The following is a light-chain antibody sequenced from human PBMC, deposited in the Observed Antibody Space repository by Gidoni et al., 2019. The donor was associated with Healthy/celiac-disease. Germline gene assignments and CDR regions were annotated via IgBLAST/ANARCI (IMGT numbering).Light chain of an antibody. J-gene: IGKJ1*01. Sequence: DIVLTQSPATLSLSPGERATLSCRASQSVSSYLAWYQQKPGQAPRLLIYDASNRATGIPARFSGSGSGTDFTLTISSLEPEDFAVYYWQQRSNWPETFXQXTKVEIK. CDR2: DAS. V-gene: IGKV3-11*01. CDR1: QSVSSY. CDR3: QQRSNWPET.